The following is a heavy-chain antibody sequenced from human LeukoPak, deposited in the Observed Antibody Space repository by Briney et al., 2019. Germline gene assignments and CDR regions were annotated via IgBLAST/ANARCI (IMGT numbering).Heavy chain of an antibody. V-gene: IGHV3-30*18. J-gene: IGHJ4*02. D-gene: IGHD6-19*01. CDR3: AKDRSGWVLDY. Sequence: GGSLRLSCAASGFTFSSYAMSWVRQAPGKGLEWVAVISYDGSNKYYADSVKGRFTISRDNSKNTLYLQMNSLRAEDTAVYYCAKDRSGWVLDYWGQGTLVTVSS. CDR2: ISYDGSNK. CDR1: GFTFSSYA.